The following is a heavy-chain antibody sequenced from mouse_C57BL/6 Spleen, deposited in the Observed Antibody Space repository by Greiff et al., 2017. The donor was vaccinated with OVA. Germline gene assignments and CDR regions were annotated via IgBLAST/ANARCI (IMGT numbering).Heavy chain of an antibody. D-gene: IGHD1-1*01. J-gene: IGHJ4*01. CDR1: GYTFTSYG. CDR2: IYPRSGNT. CDR3: ARQGLITTVVATRDYYAMDY. Sequence: VQVVESGAELARPGASVKLSCKASGYTFTSYGISWVKQRTGQGLEWIGEIYPRSGNTYYNEKFKGKATLTADKSSSTAYMELRSLTSEDSAVYFCARQGLITTVVATRDYYAMDYWGQGTSVTVSS. V-gene: IGHV1-81*01.